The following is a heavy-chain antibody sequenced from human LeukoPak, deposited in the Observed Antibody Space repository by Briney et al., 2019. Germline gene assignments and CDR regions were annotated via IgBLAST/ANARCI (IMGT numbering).Heavy chain of an antibody. V-gene: IGHV5-51*01. CDR2: MYTGDLDT. Sequence: GEPMKISWKGSGYSFTNYWIGWGRQMPGKGLGGKGFMYTGDLDTRSSPSFQGQVTISADKSNSTAYLQWSSLTASDTAMYYFARRTYSRRFDYWGQGTLVTVSS. CDR3: ARRTYSRRFDY. J-gene: IGHJ4*02. CDR1: GYSFTNYW. D-gene: IGHD4-11*01.